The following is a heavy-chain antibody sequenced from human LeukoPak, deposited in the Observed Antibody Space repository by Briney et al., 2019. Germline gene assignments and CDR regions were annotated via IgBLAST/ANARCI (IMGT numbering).Heavy chain of an antibody. V-gene: IGHV3-23*01. CDR3: AKDRGISRITPDY. D-gene: IGHD3-10*01. J-gene: IGHJ4*02. Sequence: PGGSLRPSCAASGFTFSSYAMSWVRQAPGKGLEWVSAISGSGGSTYYADSVKGRFTISRDNSKNTLCLQMNSLRAEDTAVYYCAKDRGISRITPDYWGQGTLVTVSS. CDR1: GFTFSSYA. CDR2: ISGSGGST.